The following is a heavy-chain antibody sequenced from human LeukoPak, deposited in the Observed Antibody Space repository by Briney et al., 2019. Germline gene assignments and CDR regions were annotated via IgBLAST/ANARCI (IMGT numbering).Heavy chain of an antibody. V-gene: IGHV3-7*01. CDR1: GFSFSSYW. D-gene: IGHD6-19*01. CDR2: IQHDGSEL. J-gene: IGHJ5*02. CDR3: ATPARGGSALP. Sequence: GESLRLSCAASGFSFSSYWMSWVRQAPGKGLEWVANIQHDGSELYYVDSVKGRFTISRDNTKKSLFLQINSLRAEDTAVYYCATPARGGSALPWGQGTLVTVSS.